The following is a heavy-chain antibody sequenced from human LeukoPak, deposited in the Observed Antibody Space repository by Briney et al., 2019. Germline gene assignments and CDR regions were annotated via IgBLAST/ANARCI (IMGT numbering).Heavy chain of an antibody. Sequence: PGGSLRLSCAASGFTFSSYWMSWVRQAPGKGLEWVANIKQDGSEKYYVDSVKGRFTISRDNAKNSLYLQMNSPRAEDTAVYYCARDQDYVWASYRPYYFDYWGQGTRVTVFS. CDR3: ARDQDYVWASYRPYYFDY. V-gene: IGHV3-7*01. D-gene: IGHD3-16*02. J-gene: IGHJ4*02. CDR2: IKQDGSEK. CDR1: GFTFSSYW.